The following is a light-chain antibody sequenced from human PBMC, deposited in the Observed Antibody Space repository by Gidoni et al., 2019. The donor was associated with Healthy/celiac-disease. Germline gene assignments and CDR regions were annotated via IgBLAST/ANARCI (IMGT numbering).Light chain of an antibody. J-gene: IGKJ1*01. CDR2: GAS. V-gene: IGKV3-20*01. CDR1: QSVSSSY. Sequence: IVLTQSPGTLSLSPGDRATLSCSASQSVSSSYLAWYQQKPGQAPRLLIYGASSRATGIPDRFSGSGSGTDFTLTISRLEPEDFAVYYCQQYGSSPPWTFGQGTKVEIK. CDR3: QQYGSSPPWT.